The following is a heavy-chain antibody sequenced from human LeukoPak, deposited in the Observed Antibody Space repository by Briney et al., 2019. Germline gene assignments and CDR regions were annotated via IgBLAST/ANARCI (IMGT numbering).Heavy chain of an antibody. Sequence: PSETLSLTCSVSGGSMNNYYWSWIRQPPGKGLEWIGYIYYDGTTYYKPSLKSRVTISLHTSRKQFSLKLNSVTAADTAVYFCTGSSGWFYFDFWAHGTLVTVSS. V-gene: IGHV4-59*01. D-gene: IGHD6-19*01. J-gene: IGHJ4*01. CDR1: GGSMNNYY. CDR2: IYYDGTT. CDR3: TGSSGWFYFDF.